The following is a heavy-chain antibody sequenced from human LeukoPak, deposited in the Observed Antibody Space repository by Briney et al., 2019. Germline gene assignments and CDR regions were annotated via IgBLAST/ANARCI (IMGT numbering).Heavy chain of an antibody. CDR3: ATSFSYDSSGYYPLPFDY. V-gene: IGHV1-2*02. D-gene: IGHD3-22*01. Sequence: GASVKVSCKASGYTFTGYYMHWVRQAPGQGLEWMGWINPNSGGTNYAQKFQGRVTMTRDTSISTAYMELSRLRSDDTAVYYCATSFSYDSSGYYPLPFDYWGQGTLVTVSS. CDR1: GYTFTGYY. J-gene: IGHJ4*02. CDR2: INPNSGGT.